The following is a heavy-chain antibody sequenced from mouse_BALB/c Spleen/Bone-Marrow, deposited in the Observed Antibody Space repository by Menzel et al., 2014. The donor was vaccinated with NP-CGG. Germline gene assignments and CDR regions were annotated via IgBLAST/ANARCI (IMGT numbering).Heavy chain of an antibody. D-gene: IGHD2-3*01. CDR3: ARYDGYFDY. Sequence: VHLVESGAELVRPGTSVKVSCKASGYAFTDYLMEWLKQRPGQGLEWIGVINPGSGSTNYKEKFKDKATLTADKSSSTAYMQLSSLTSDDSAVYFCARYDGYFDYWGQGTILTVSS. CDR2: INPGSGST. V-gene: IGHV1-54*01. CDR1: GYAFTDYL. J-gene: IGHJ2*01.